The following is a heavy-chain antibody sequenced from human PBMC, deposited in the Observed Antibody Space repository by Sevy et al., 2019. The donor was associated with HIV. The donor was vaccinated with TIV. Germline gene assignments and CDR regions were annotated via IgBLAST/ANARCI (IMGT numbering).Heavy chain of an antibody. V-gene: IGHV1-69*06. CDR2: IIPIFGTA. Sequence: ASVKVSCKASGGTFSSYAISWVRQAPGQGLAWMGGIIPIFGTANYAQKFQGRVTITADKSTSTAYMELSSLRSEDTAVYYCARGRYSSSWYTSDFDYWGQGTLVTVSS. CDR3: ARGRYSSSWYTSDFDY. D-gene: IGHD6-13*01. CDR1: GGTFSSYA. J-gene: IGHJ4*02.